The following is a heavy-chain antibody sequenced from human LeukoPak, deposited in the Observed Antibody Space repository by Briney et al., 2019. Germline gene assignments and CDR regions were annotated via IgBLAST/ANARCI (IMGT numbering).Heavy chain of an antibody. J-gene: IGHJ5*02. CDR2: ISWNSGSI. CDR1: GFTFDDYA. V-gene: IGHV3-9*01. Sequence: GRSLRLSCAASGFTFDDYAMHWVRQAPGKGLEWVSGISWNSGSIGYADSVEGRFTISRDNAKNSLYLQMNSLRAEDTALYYCAKGGFPRSGHNWFDPWGQGTLVTVSS. CDR3: AKGGFPRSGHNWFDP.